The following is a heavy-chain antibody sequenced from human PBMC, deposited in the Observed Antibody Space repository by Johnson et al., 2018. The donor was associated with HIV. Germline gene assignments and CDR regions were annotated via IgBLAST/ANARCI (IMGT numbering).Heavy chain of an antibody. CDR2: IRYDGSNK. D-gene: IGHD6-19*01. J-gene: IGHJ3*02. CDR1: GFTFSSYG. Sequence: QVQLVESGGGVVQPGGSLRLSCAASGFTFSSYGMHWVRQAPGKGLEWVAFIRYDGSNKYYADSVKGRFTISRDNSKITLYLQMNSLGAEDTALYYCARGVGGAGDDAFDIWGQGTMVTVSS. CDR3: ARGVGGAGDDAFDI. V-gene: IGHV3-30*02.